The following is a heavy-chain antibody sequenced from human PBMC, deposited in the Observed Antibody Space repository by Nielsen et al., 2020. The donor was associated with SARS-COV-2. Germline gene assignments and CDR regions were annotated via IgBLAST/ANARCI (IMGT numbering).Heavy chain of an antibody. CDR2: IDFSSKYI. D-gene: IGHD3-10*01. V-gene: IGHV3-21*01. J-gene: IGHJ4*02. CDR1: GFTFSSYW. CDR3: ARGGRGHGFFDS. Sequence: GGSLRLSCAASGFTFSSYWMNWVRQAPGKGLEWVSSIDFSSKYIFYADSVRGRFTISRDNTRKSLFLQMNSLRAEDTALYYCARGGRGHGFFDSWGQGTLVTVSS.